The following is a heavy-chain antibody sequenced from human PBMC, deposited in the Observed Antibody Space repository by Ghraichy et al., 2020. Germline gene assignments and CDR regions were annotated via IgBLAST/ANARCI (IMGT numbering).Heavy chain of an antibody. CDR3: ARDGAYTIVLDY. V-gene: IGHV3-21*01. Sequence: GGSLRLSCAASGFSFNNYVMNWVRQAPGKGLEWVSSISSQSNYIYYADSVKGRFTISRDNAKNSVDLEMNSLRDEDTAVYYCARDGAYTIVLDYWGQGTLVTGSS. D-gene: IGHD3-16*01. J-gene: IGHJ4*02. CDR2: ISSQSNYI. CDR1: GFSFNNYV.